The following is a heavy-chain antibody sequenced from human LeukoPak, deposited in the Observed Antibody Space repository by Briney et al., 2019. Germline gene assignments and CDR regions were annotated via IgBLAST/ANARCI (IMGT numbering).Heavy chain of an antibody. CDR3: AKFDSDFWSGYLPHFQH. V-gene: IGHV3-23*01. J-gene: IGHJ1*01. Sequence: GGSLRLSCAASGFTFSSYAMSWVRQAPGKGLEWVSAISGSGGSTYYADSVKGRFTISRDNSKNTLYLQMNSRRAEDTAVYYCAKFDSDFWSGYLPHFQHWGQGTLVTVSS. CDR2: ISGSGGST. CDR1: GFTFSSYA. D-gene: IGHD3-3*01.